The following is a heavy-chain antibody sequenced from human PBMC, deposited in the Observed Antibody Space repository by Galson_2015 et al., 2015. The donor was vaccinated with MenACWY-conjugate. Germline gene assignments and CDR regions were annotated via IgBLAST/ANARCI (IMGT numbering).Heavy chain of an antibody. Sequence: SLRLSCAASGGNFNSYAMTWVRQAPGKGLEWVSSINANGDNAHYLDSVTGRFFTSRDKSTNTLFLQMNGLTTEDTAVYYCFLVGTGGRVYRDRGVLVTVPS. J-gene: IGHJ4*02. D-gene: IGHD1-26*01. CDR2: INANGDNA. V-gene: IGHV3-23*01. CDR1: GGNFNSYA. CDR3: FLVGTGGRVY.